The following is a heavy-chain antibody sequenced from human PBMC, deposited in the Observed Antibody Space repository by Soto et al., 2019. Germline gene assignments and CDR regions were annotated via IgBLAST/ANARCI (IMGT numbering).Heavy chain of an antibody. Sequence: EVQLVESGGGLVQPGGSLRLSCAASGFTFSSYSMNWVRQAPGKGLEWVSYISSSSSTIYYADSVKGRFTISRDNAKNSLYLLMNSLRAEDTAVYYCARVGLDWYFDLWGRGTLVTVSS. CDR2: ISSSSSTI. CDR1: GFTFSSYS. J-gene: IGHJ2*01. CDR3: ARVGLDWYFDL. V-gene: IGHV3-48*01. D-gene: IGHD1-26*01.